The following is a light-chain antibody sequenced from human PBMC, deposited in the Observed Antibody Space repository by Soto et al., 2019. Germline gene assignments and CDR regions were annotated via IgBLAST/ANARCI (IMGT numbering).Light chain of an antibody. CDR1: HSVSPW. Sequence: DIRMTQSPSTLSASVGGRVTITCRASHSVSPWLAWYQQKPGKAPKLLIYRTSSLQNGVPARFSGRRSGTDFFLTISNLQPDDFATYYYQQYSSSSTFGQGTRVELK. J-gene: IGKJ1*01. CDR2: RTS. V-gene: IGKV1-5*03. CDR3: QQYSSSST.